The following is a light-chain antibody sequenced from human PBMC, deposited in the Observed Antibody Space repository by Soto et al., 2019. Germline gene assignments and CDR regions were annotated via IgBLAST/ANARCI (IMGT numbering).Light chain of an antibody. CDR3: QQRSSWPLLT. CDR1: QSVSSY. Sequence: EIVMTQSPATLSLSPGERATLSCRASQSVSSYLAWYQQKPGQAPRLLIYDASNRATGIPARFSGSGSGTDFTLTISSLEPEDFAVYYCQQRSSWPLLTFGGGTKVEIE. J-gene: IGKJ4*01. CDR2: DAS. V-gene: IGKV3-11*01.